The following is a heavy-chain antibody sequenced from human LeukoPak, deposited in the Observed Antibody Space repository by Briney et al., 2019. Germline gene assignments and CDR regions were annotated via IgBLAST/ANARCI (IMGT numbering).Heavy chain of an antibody. D-gene: IGHD4-11*01. CDR2: IYYSGST. CDR3: AREVRNYSNYITRLFDI. CDR1: GGSISSYY. Sequence: KTSETLSLTCTVSGGSISSYYWSWIRQPPGKGLEWIGYIYYSGSTNYNPSLKSRVTISVDTSKNQFSLKLSSVTAADTAVYYCAREVRNYSNYITRLFDIWGQGTMVTVSS. J-gene: IGHJ3*02. V-gene: IGHV4-59*01.